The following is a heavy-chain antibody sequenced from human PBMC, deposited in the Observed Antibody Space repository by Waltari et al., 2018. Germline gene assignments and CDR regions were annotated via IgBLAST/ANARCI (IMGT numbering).Heavy chain of an antibody. CDR1: GFTFNNYA. Sequence: EVQLLESGGGLVQPGGSLRLSCTASGFTFNNYAMTWVRQAPGEGREWVSTVTGSGTIAYYADSVKGRFTISRDNSNNMLYVQMNSLRAEDTAVYYCAAFPSMSGRDYWGQGTLVTVSS. CDR3: AAFPSMSGRDY. CDR2: VTGSGTIA. J-gene: IGHJ4*02. D-gene: IGHD3-3*01. V-gene: IGHV3-23*01.